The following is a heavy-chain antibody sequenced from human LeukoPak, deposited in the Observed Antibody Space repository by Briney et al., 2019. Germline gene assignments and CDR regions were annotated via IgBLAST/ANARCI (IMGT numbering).Heavy chain of an antibody. Sequence: ASVKVSCKASGYTFTSYVINWVRQATGQGLEWMGWMNPNSGNTGYAQRFQGRLTMTSNTSISTAYMDLSSLRSEDTAVYYCARVAGTTDYYYYMDVWGKGTTVTVSS. CDR2: MNPNSGNT. V-gene: IGHV1-8*01. CDR3: ARVAGTTDYYYYMDV. J-gene: IGHJ6*03. CDR1: GYTFTSYV. D-gene: IGHD1-7*01.